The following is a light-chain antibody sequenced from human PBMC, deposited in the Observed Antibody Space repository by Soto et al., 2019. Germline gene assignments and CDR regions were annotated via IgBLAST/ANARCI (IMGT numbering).Light chain of an antibody. V-gene: IGLV1-40*01. CDR2: GKS. Sequence: QSVLTQPPSVSGAPGKRVTISCTGSSSNIGAGYDVHWYQQLPGTAPKLLIYGKSNRPSGVPDRFSGSKSGTSASLAISGLRSEDEADYFCSSWSDSLRGWVFGGGTKLTVL. J-gene: IGLJ3*02. CDR3: SSWSDSLRGWV. CDR1: SSNIGAGYD.